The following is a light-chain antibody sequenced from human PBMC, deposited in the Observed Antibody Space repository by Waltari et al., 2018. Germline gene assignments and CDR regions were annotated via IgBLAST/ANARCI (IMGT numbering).Light chain of an antibody. CDR3: QQYVSSPIT. CDR1: QSVSSSY. Sequence: EIVLTQSPGTLSLSPGERATLSCRASQSVSSSYLAWYQQKPGQAPRLLIYGASSRATGLPDRFSGSGSGTDFTLTISRLEPEDFAVYYCQQYVSSPITFGQGTRLDIK. CDR2: GAS. J-gene: IGKJ5*01. V-gene: IGKV3-20*01.